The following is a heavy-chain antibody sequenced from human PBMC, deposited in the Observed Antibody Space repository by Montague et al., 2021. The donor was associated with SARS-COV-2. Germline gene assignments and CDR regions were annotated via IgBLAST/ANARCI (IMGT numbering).Heavy chain of an antibody. CDR1: GDSISSSSYD. J-gene: IGHJ4*02. V-gene: IGHV4-39*01. CDR2: ISYHGNT. CDR3: ARRLDYWDSSGQRRHFDY. D-gene: IGHD3-22*01. Sequence: SETLSLTCTVSGDSISSSSYDWGWIRQPPGEGLEWIGHISYHGNTNYNPSLKSRVTISIDTSRNQFSLKVSSVTATDTAIYYCARRLDYWDSSGQRRHFDYWGQGTLVTVSS.